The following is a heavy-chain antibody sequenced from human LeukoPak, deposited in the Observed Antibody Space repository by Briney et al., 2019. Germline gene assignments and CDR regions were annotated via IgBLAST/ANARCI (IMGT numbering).Heavy chain of an antibody. V-gene: IGHV4-34*01. D-gene: IGHD2-15*01. J-gene: IGHJ5*02. CDR3: VTEPGYCTGGRCYGGWFDP. Sequence: PSETLSLTCTVSGGSISSYYWSWIRQAPGKGLEWIGEINHNGNTNYNPSLKSRVTISVDTSKNQFSLKLSSVTAADTAVYYCVTEPGYCTGGRCYGGWFDPWGQGTLVTVSS. CDR1: GGSISSYY. CDR2: INHNGNT.